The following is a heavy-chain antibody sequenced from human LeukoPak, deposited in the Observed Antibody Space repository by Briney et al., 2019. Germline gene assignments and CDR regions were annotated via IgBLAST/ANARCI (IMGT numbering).Heavy chain of an antibody. CDR2: IKQDGSEK. CDR3: ARDMRPEVPASSGYYYGMDV. Sequence: GGSLRLSCAASGFSFSSFSMSWVRQAPGKGLEWAADIKQDGSEKYFLDSVKGRFTISRDHAKKSLYLQMNSLRVEDTAVYYCARDMRPEVPASSGYYYGMDVWGQGTTVTVSS. V-gene: IGHV3-7*01. CDR1: GFSFSSFS. J-gene: IGHJ6*01. D-gene: IGHD1-14*01.